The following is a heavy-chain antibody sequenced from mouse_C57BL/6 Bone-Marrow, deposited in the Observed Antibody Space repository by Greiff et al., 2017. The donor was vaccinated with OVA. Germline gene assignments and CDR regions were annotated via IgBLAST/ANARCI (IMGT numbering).Heavy chain of an antibody. CDR2: IDPSDSYT. Sequence: VQLQQSGAELVKPGASVKLSCKASGYTFTSYWMQWVKQRPGQGLEWIGEIDPSDSYTNYNQKFKGKATLTVDTSSSTAYMQLSSLTSEDSAVYYCARKGAPYWGQGTLVTVSA. J-gene: IGHJ3*01. CDR1: GYTFTSYW. CDR3: ARKGAPY. V-gene: IGHV1-50*01.